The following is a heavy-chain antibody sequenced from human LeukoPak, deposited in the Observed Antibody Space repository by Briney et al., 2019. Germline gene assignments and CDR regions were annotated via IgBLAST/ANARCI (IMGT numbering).Heavy chain of an antibody. J-gene: IGHJ4*02. V-gene: IGHV1-3*01. Sequence: ASVKVSCKASGYTFTSYAMHWVRQAPGQRLEWMGWINAGNGNTKYSQKFQGRVTITRDTSASTAYMELSSLRSEDTAVYYCARVGVPNWNVNYFDYWGQGTLVTVSS. D-gene: IGHD1-1*01. CDR1: GYTFTSYA. CDR3: ARVGVPNWNVNYFDY. CDR2: INAGNGNT.